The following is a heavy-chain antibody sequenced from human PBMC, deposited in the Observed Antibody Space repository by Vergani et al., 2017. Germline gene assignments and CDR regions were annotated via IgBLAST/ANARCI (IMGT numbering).Heavy chain of an antibody. CDR1: GFSFRNAW. V-gene: IGHV3-15*07. Sequence: EVQLVESGGGIVKPGGSLRLSCVASGFSFRNAWMNWVRRTPGKGLEWVGRIKSTFDRGTTDYAAAVKGRFTISRDDSKNTLFLQMNGLKTEDIGVYYCTTVPRYCGDCSCYWLRDHHYYGMDVWLQGTTVTVSS. CDR3: TTVPRYCGDCSCYWLRDHHYYGMDV. D-gene: IGHD2-21*01. CDR2: IKSTFDRGTT. J-gene: IGHJ6*02.